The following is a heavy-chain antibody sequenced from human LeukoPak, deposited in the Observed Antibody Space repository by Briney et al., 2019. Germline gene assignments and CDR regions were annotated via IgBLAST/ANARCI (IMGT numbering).Heavy chain of an antibody. D-gene: IGHD5-18*01. CDR2: IYHSGST. V-gene: IGHV4-38-2*02. J-gene: IGHJ4*02. CDR1: DYSISSGYY. Sequence: PSETLSLTCTVSDYSISSGYYWGWIRQPPGQGLEWIGSIYHSGSTYYNPSLKSRVTISVDTSKNQFSLKLSSVTAADTAVYYCARDTAMAPYYFDYWGQGTLVTVSS. CDR3: ARDTAMAPYYFDY.